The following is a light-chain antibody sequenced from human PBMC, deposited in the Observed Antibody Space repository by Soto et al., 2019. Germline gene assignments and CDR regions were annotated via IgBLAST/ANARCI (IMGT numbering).Light chain of an antibody. V-gene: IGLV1-44*01. CDR2: TNN. Sequence: QSVLTQPPSASGTPGQRVTISCSGGSSNIGSNTVIWYQQLPGTAPKLLIYTNNQRPSGVPDRFSGSKSGTSASLAISGLQSEDEADYYCAAWDDSLNMEVFGGGTKLTVL. CDR3: AAWDDSLNMEV. J-gene: IGLJ2*01. CDR1: SSNIGSNT.